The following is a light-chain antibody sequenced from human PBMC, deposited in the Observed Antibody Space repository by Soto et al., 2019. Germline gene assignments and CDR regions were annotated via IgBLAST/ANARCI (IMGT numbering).Light chain of an antibody. CDR2: DAS. J-gene: IGKJ1*01. V-gene: IGKV3-11*01. CDR3: QQRSNWPPT. CDR1: QSVISY. Sequence: IVLTQSPATLSLSPWERDNFYCRAGQSVISYLAWYQQKPGQAPRLLIFDASNRATGIPARFSGSGSGTDFTLTISSLEPEDFAVYYCQQRSNWPPTFGQGTKVDIK.